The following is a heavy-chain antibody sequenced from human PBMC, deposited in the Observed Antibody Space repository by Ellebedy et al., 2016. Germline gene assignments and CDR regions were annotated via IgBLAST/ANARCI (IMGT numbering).Heavy chain of an antibody. CDR3: AKHETDGDYYFDL. CDR1: GFTFKTYA. CDR2: LSGSGPKT. J-gene: IGHJ2*01. V-gene: IGHV3-23*01. D-gene: IGHD2-21*01. Sequence: GGSLRLXXAAPGFTFKTYAMSWVRQAPGEGLEWVSTLSGSGPKTYYADSVQGRFTISRDNSKSTLYLQMNSLRAEDTAVYYCAKHETDGDYYFDLWGRGTLVTVSS.